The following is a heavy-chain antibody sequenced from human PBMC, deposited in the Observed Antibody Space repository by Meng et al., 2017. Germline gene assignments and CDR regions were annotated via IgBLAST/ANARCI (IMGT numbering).Heavy chain of an antibody. CDR1: GGSISSSNW. V-gene: IGHV4-4*02. D-gene: IGHD5-18*01. J-gene: IGHJ4*02. CDR3: ARWVPEDTAMGAYYFNY. Sequence: QVQREEAGPGWVKPSGTLALTCAFSGGSISSSNWWSWVRQPPGKGLEWIGEIYHSGSTNYNPSLKSRVTISVDKSKNQFSLKLSSVTAADTAVYYCARWVPEDTAMGAYYFNYWGQGTLVTVSS. CDR2: IYHSGST.